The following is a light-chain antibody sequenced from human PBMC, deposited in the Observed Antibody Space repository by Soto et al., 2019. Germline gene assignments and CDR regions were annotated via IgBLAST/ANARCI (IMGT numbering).Light chain of an antibody. CDR2: SAS. CDR1: QSVSSVY. Sequence: EIVLTQSPGTLSLSPGEGATLSCRASQSVSSVYLAWYQQKPGQAPRLLIYSASTRAAGIPDRFSGSGSGTDFTLTISRLETEDFAVYYCQQYSSSLYTFGQGTKVDI. CDR3: QQYSSSLYT. J-gene: IGKJ2*01. V-gene: IGKV3-20*01.